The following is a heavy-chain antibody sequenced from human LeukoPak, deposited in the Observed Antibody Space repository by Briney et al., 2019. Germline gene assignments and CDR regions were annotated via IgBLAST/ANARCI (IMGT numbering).Heavy chain of an antibody. J-gene: IGHJ6*03. Sequence: SETLSLTCTVSGGSISSSSYYWGWIRQPPGKGREWIGSIYYSGSTYYNPSLKSRVTISVDTSKNQFSLKLSSVTAADTAVYYCASRIAVAGNPYYYYMDVWAKGPRSPSP. V-gene: IGHV4-39*01. CDR1: GGSISSSSYY. D-gene: IGHD6-19*01. CDR2: IYYSGST. CDR3: ASRIAVAGNPYYYYMDV.